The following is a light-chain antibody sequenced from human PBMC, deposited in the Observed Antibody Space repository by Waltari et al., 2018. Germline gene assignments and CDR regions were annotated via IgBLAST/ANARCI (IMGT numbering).Light chain of an antibody. CDR2: DVS. Sequence: QSALTQPASVSGSPGQSITIPCTGTSSDVGGYKYVPWYQQHPGKAPKLIIYDVSTRPSATSNRFSGSKSGNTASLTISGLQAEDEADYYCNSYTSSRTWVFGGGTKLTVL. V-gene: IGLV2-14*03. J-gene: IGLJ3*02. CDR1: SSDVGGYKY. CDR3: NSYTSSRTWV.